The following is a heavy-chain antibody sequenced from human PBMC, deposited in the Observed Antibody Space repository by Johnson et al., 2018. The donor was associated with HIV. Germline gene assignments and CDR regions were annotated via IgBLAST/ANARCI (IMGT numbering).Heavy chain of an antibody. Sequence: QVQLVESGGGLVQPGGSLRLSCAASGFTFSSYAMHWVRQAPGKGLEWVAVISYDGSNKYYADSVKGRFTISRDNSKNTLYLQMNSLRAEDTAVYYCARLGPHDAFDIWGQGTMVTVSS. V-gene: IGHV3-30-3*01. J-gene: IGHJ3*02. CDR1: GFTFSSYA. CDR3: ARLGPHDAFDI. CDR2: ISYDGSNK. D-gene: IGHD1-26*01.